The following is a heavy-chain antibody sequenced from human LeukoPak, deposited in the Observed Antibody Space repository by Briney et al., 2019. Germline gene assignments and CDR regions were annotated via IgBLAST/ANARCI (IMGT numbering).Heavy chain of an antibody. CDR3: ARARIRGSGSYSPLYYGMDV. D-gene: IGHD3-10*01. Sequence: SETLSLTCTVSGGSISSYYWSWIRQPPGKGLEWIGYIYYSGSTNYNPSLKSRVTISVDTSKNQFSLKLSSVTAADTAVYYCARARIRGSGSYSPLYYGMDVWGQGTTVTVSS. CDR1: GGSISSYY. V-gene: IGHV4-59*12. CDR2: IYYSGST. J-gene: IGHJ6*02.